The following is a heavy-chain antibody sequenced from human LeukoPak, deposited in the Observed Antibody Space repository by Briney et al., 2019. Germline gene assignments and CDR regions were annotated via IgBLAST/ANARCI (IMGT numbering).Heavy chain of an antibody. D-gene: IGHD1-26*01. V-gene: IGHV3-21*01. CDR1: GFTFSSYS. J-gene: IGHJ4*02. CDR2: ISSSSSYI. CDR3: AREDGGSYSAFDY. Sequence: GGSLRLSCAASGFTFSSYSMNWVRQAPGKGLEWVSSISSSSSYIYYADSVKGRFTISRDNAKNSLYLQMNSLRAEDTAVYYCAREDGGSYSAFDYWGQGTLVTVSS.